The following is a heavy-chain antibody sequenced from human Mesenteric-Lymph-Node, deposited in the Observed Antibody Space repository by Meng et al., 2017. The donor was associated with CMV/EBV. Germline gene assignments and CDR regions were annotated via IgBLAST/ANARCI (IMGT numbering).Heavy chain of an antibody. V-gene: IGHV3-23*03. CDR2: VYSRGSDT. D-gene: IGHD2-2*01. CDR1: GFTVSSNY. CDR3: AKSDCSSATCYTVYFDY. Sequence: GESLKISCAASGFTVSSNYMSWVRQAPGKGLEWVSGVYSRGSDTYYADSVKGRFTISRDTSKNTLYLQMNSLRAEDTAVYYCAKSDCSSATCYTVYFDYWGQGTLVTVSS. J-gene: IGHJ4*02.